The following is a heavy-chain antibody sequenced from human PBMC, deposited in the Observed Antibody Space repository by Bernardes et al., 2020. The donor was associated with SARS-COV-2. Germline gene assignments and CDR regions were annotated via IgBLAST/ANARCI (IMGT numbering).Heavy chain of an antibody. Sequence: GGSLRLSCATSGFTFSSSSMNWVRQAPGKGLEWVSYISSSSSFIYYADSVKGRFTISRDNVKKSLYLQMNSLRAEDTAIYYCAKGIKGVSTSVRAFDIWGQGTMVT. V-gene: IGHV3-21*01. CDR1: GFTFSSSS. CDR2: ISSSSSFI. D-gene: IGHD2-2*01. CDR3: AKGIKGVSTSVRAFDI. J-gene: IGHJ3*02.